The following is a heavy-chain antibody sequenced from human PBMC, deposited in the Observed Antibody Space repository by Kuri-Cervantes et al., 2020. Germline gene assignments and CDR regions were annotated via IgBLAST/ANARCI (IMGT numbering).Heavy chain of an antibody. D-gene: IGHD2-2*01. Sequence: GSLRLSCTVSGGSISSSSYYWGWIRQPPGKGLEWIGEINHSGSTNYNPSLKSRVTISVDTSKNQFSLKLSSVTAADTAVYYCARAEHYCSSTSCRRPYDYWGQGTLVTVSS. CDR3: ARAEHYCSSTSCRRPYDY. CDR1: GGSISSSSYY. V-gene: IGHV4-39*07. J-gene: IGHJ4*02. CDR2: INHSGST.